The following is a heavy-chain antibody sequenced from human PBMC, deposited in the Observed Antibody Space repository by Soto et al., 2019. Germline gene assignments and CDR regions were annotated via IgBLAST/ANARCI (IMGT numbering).Heavy chain of an antibody. V-gene: IGHV3-7*01. J-gene: IGHJ4*02. CDR3: SLDVAVGAKALNY. CDR2: IKEDESEK. Sequence: GGSLRLSCAASGFTFSNYWMTWGRQAPGKGLEWVANIKEDESEKHYVDSVKGRFTISRDNAKNSLYLQMNRLRVEDTAVYFCSLDVAVGAKALNYWGQGALVTVSS. CDR1: GFTFSNYW. D-gene: IGHD1-26*01.